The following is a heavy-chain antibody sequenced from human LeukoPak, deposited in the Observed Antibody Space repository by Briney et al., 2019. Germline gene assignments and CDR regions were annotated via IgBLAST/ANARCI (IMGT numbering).Heavy chain of an antibody. Sequence: KTSETLSLTCTVSGGSISSSGYWWAWIRQPPGKGLEWIGPIYYSGSTYYNPSLKSRVTISVDTSKNQFSLSLSSVTAAETAVYYCAKDHGSSGYYGLRYWGQGTLVTVSS. CDR1: GGSISSSGYW. CDR3: AKDHGSSGYYGLRY. V-gene: IGHV4-39*02. J-gene: IGHJ4*02. CDR2: IYYSGST. D-gene: IGHD3-22*01.